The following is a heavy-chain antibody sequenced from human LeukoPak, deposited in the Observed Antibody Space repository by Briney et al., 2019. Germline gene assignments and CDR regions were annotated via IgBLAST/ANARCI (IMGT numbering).Heavy chain of an antibody. D-gene: IGHD2-15*01. CDR1: GGSISSGGYY. CDR3: ARAPLVAGGGYYFDY. J-gene: IGHJ4*02. CDR2: IYYSGST. Sequence: SQTLSLTCTVSGGSISSGGYYWSWLRQHPGKGLEWIGYIYYSGSTYYNPSLKSRVTISVDTSKNQFSLKLSSVTAADTAVYYCARAPLVAGGGYYFDYWGQGTLVTVSS. V-gene: IGHV4-31*03.